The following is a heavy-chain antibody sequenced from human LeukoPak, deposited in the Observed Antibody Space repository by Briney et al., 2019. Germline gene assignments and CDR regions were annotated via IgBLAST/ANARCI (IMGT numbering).Heavy chain of an antibody. CDR3: AKSMSGPNDY. Sequence: GGSLRLSCAASGFTFSTSWIHWVRQAPGKGLVWVSRITPDGSGTDYADSVKGRFTISRDNAKNTLYLQMNSLRVEDTAVYYCAKSMSGPNDYWGQGTLVTVSS. CDR2: ITPDGSGT. CDR1: GFTFSTSW. V-gene: IGHV3-74*01. J-gene: IGHJ4*02. D-gene: IGHD3-3*01.